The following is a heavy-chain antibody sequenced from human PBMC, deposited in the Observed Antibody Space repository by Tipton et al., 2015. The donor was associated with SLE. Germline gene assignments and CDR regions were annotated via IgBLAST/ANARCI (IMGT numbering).Heavy chain of an antibody. CDR1: GYTFTSYE. D-gene: IGHD4-23*01. Sequence: QSGAEVKKPGASVKVSCKASGYTFTSYEINWVRQATGQGLEWMGWINPNSGGTNYAQKFQGRVTMTRDTSISTAYMELSRLRSGDTAVYYCARGVVTLSWGQGTLVTVSS. CDR2: INPNSGGT. CDR3: ARGVVTLS. V-gene: IGHV1-2*02. J-gene: IGHJ5*02.